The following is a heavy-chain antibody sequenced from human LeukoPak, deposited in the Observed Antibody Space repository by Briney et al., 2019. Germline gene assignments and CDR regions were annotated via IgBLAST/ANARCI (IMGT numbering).Heavy chain of an antibody. CDR3: AREWLPPYYYYYMDV. Sequence: SETLSRTCTVSGGSISSGSYYWSWIRQPAGKGLEWIGRIYTSGSTNYNPSLKSRVTISADTSKNQFSLKLSSVTAADTAVYYCAREWLPPYYYYYMDVWGKGTTVTVSS. J-gene: IGHJ6*03. CDR1: GGSISSGSYY. CDR2: IYTSGST. V-gene: IGHV4-61*02. D-gene: IGHD3-22*01.